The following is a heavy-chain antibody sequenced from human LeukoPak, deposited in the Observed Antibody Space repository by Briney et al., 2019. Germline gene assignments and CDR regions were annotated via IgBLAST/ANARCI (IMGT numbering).Heavy chain of an antibody. V-gene: IGHV4-34*01. CDR1: GGSISSYY. J-gene: IGHJ4*02. CDR3: ARGIVVVTAIVYYFDY. Sequence: SETLSLTCTVSGGSISSYYWSWIRQPPGKGLEWIGEINHSGSTNYNPSLKSRVTISVDTSKNQFSLKLSSVTAADTAVYYCARGIVVVTAIVYYFDYWGQGTLVTVSS. D-gene: IGHD2-21*02. CDR2: INHSGST.